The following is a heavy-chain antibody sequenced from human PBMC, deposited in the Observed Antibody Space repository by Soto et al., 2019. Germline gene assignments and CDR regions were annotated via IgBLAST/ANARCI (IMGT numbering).Heavy chain of an antibody. CDR3: AKDTDIVGATTEAFDI. CDR2: ISWNSGSI. J-gene: IGHJ3*02. V-gene: IGHV3-9*01. Sequence: SLRLSCAASGFTFDDYAMHWVRQAPGKGLEWVSGISWNSGSIGYADSVKGRFTISRDNAKNSLYLQMNSLRAEDTALYYCAKDTDIVGATTEAFDIWGQGTMVTVSS. CDR1: GFTFDDYA. D-gene: IGHD1-26*01.